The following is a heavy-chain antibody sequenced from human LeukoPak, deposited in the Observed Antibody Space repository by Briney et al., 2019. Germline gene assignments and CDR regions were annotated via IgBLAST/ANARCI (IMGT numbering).Heavy chain of an antibody. Sequence: ASVKVSCKASGYTFTGYYMHWVRQAPGQGLEWMGWINPNSGGTNYAQKFQGRVTMTTDTPTSTVYMELRSLRSDDTAVYYCGRHDGGSGWPWLGIDYWGQGTLVTVSS. J-gene: IGHJ4*02. CDR2: INPNSGGT. V-gene: IGHV1-2*02. D-gene: IGHD6-25*01. CDR1: GYTFTGYY. CDR3: GRHDGGSGWPWLGIDY.